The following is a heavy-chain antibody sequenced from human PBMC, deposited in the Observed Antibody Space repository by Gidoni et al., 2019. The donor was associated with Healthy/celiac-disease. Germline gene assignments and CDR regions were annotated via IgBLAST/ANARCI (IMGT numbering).Heavy chain of an antibody. CDR2: ISSSSSTI. CDR3: ARDPGYSSGWPGGDDAFDI. J-gene: IGHJ3*02. V-gene: IGHV3-48*02. CDR1: GFTFSSYS. D-gene: IGHD6-19*01. Sequence: EVQLVESGGGLVQPGGSLRLSCAASGFTFSSYSMNWVRQAPGKGLEWVSYISSSSSTIYYADSVKGRLTISRDNAKNSLYLQRNSLRDEDTAVYYCARDPGYSSGWPGGDDAFDIWGQGTMVTVSS.